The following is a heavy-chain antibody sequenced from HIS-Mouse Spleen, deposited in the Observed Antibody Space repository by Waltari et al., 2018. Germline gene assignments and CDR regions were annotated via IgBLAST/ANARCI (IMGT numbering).Heavy chain of an antibody. CDR3: ARDPSYSSSWLDY. CDR1: GYTFTGDY. V-gene: IGHV1-2*02. J-gene: IGHJ4*02. CDR2: INPNSGGT. D-gene: IGHD6-13*01. Sequence: QVQLVQSGAEVKKPGASVKVSCKASGYTFTGDYMQWVRQAPGQGLEWMGWINPNSGGTNYAQKFQGRVTMTRDTSISTAYMELSRLRSDDTAVYYCARDPSYSSSWLDYWGQGTLVTVSS.